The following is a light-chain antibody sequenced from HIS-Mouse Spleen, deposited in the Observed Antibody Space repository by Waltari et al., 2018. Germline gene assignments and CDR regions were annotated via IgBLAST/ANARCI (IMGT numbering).Light chain of an antibody. CDR2: KAS. CDR1: QSISSW. J-gene: IGKJ3*01. Sequence: DIQMTQSPSTLSASVGDRVTITCRASQSISSWLAWYQQKPGKAPKLLIYKASSLESGVPSRFSCSGSGTEFTLTISSLQPDDFATYYCQQYNSYLTFGPGTNVDIK. CDR3: QQYNSYLT. V-gene: IGKV1-5*03.